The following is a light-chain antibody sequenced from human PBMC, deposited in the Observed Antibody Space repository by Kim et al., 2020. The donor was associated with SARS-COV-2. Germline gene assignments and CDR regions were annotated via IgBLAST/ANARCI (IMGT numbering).Light chain of an antibody. V-gene: IGLV3-9*01. Sequence: SVALGQTAKITCEGNNIGNKVVNWYQQKPGQAPVMVIHKDSNRPSGIPEGFSGSNSGKAATLTISRAQAGDEADYYCQVWDSNSVIFGGGTKLTV. CDR2: KDS. J-gene: IGLJ2*01. CDR1: NIGNKV. CDR3: QVWDSNSVI.